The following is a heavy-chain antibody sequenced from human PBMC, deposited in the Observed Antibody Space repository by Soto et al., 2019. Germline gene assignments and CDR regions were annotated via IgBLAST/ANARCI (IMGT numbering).Heavy chain of an antibody. CDR2: ISYDGSNK. J-gene: IGHJ4*02. Sequence: GGSLRLSCAASGFTFSSYAMHWVRQAPGKGLEWVAVISYDGSNKYYADSVKGRFTISRDNSKNTLYLQMNSLRAEDTAVYYCARDEEGSGWHFDYWGQGTLVTVSS. CDR1: GFTFSSYA. CDR3: ARDEEGSGWHFDY. D-gene: IGHD6-19*01. V-gene: IGHV3-30-3*01.